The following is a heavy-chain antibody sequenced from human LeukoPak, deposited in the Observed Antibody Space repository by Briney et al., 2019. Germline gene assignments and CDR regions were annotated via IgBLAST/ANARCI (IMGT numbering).Heavy chain of an antibody. V-gene: IGHV3-23*01. CDR1: GFTFSSYS. Sequence: GGSLRLSCAASGFTFSSYSMNWVRQAPGKGLEWVSAISGSGGTTYSADSVKGRFAISRDNSKNTLYLQLNSLRAEDTAVYYCAKGAGNFDWSYHDYWGQGTLVTVSS. D-gene: IGHD3-9*01. CDR2: ISGSGGTT. CDR3: AKGAGNFDWSYHDY. J-gene: IGHJ4*02.